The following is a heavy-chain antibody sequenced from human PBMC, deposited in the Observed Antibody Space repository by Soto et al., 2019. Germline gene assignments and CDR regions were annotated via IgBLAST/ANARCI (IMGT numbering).Heavy chain of an antibody. CDR1: GGSISSGGYY. CDR2: IYYSGST. CDR3: ARGRLWSNNWFDP. J-gene: IGHJ5*02. Sequence: SETLSLTCTVSGGSISSGGYYWSWIRQHPGKGLEWIGYIYYSGSTYYNPSLKSRVTISVDTSKNQFSLKLSSVTAADTAVYYCARGRLWSNNWFDPWGQGTLVTVSS. V-gene: IGHV4-31*03. D-gene: IGHD2-8*02.